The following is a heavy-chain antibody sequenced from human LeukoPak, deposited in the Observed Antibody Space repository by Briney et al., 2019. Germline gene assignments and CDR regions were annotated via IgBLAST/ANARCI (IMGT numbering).Heavy chain of an antibody. CDR2: INHSGSA. D-gene: IGHD4-17*01. V-gene: IGHV4-34*01. J-gene: IGHJ4*02. CDR3: ARGQGTVTTH. CDR1: GGSFSGYY. Sequence: PSETLSLTCAVSGGSFSGYYWTWIRQPPGKGLEWIGEINHSGSANYNPSLKSRVTISLDTSKNQFSLKVSSVTAADMAVYYCARGQGTVTTHWGQGTLVTVSS.